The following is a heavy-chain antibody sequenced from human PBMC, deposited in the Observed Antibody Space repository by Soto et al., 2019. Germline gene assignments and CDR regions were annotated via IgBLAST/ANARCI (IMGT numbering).Heavy chain of an antibody. CDR3: ARETSGYSSSLVDY. CDR2: ISYDGSNK. D-gene: IGHD6-6*01. Sequence: GGSLRLSCAASGFTFSSYAMHWVRQAPGKGLEWVAVISYDGSNKYYADSVKGRFTISRDNSKNTLYLQMNSLRAEDTAVYYCARETSGYSSSLVDYWGQGTLVTVSS. V-gene: IGHV3-30*04. CDR1: GFTFSSYA. J-gene: IGHJ4*02.